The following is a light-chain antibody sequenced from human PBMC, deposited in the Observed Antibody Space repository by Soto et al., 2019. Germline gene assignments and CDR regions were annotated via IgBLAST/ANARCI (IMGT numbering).Light chain of an antibody. Sequence: QSVLTQPPSASGTPGQRVTISCSGSSSNIGSNTVNWYQQVPGTAPKLLIYNDNQRPSGVPDRFSASKSGTSASLAISGLQSEDEADYFCAVWDDSLHGWVFGGGTKLTVL. V-gene: IGLV1-44*01. CDR3: AVWDDSLHGWV. CDR2: NDN. CDR1: SSNIGSNT. J-gene: IGLJ3*02.